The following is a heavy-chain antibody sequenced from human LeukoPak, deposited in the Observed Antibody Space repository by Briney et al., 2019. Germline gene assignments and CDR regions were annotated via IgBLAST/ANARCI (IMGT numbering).Heavy chain of an antibody. CDR2: IRYDGSIK. CDR3: AKMRVGLRSRAAWMLSGERDAFDI. D-gene: IGHD2-8*01. CDR1: GFTFSSYG. Sequence: GGSLRLSGAAPGFTFSSYGMHWVRQAPGKGLEGVAFIRYDGSIKYYADSVKGRFTISRDNSKNTLYLQMNSLRAEDTAVYYCAKMRVGLRSRAAWMLSGERDAFDIWGQGAMVTVSS. V-gene: IGHV3-30*02. J-gene: IGHJ3*02.